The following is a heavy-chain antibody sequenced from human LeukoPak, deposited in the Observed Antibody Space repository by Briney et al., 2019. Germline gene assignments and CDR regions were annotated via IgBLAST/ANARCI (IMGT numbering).Heavy chain of an antibody. CDR3: ARRPGSSHWDNKYYFDY. CDR1: GGSISSHY. V-gene: IGHV4-59*11. Sequence: TSETLSLTCTVSGGSISSHYWSWIRQPPGKGLEWIGYIYYSGSTNYNPSLKSRVTISVDTSKNQFSLKLSSVTPEDTAVYYCARRPGSSHWDNKYYFDYWGQGILVTVSS. CDR2: IYYSGST. D-gene: IGHD2-15*01. J-gene: IGHJ4*02.